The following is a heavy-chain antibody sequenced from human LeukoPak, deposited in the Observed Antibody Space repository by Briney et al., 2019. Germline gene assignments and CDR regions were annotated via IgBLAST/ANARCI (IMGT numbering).Heavy chain of an antibody. CDR2: MNPNSGNT. Sequence: ASVKVSCEASGYTFTSYDINWVRQATGQGREWMGWMNPNSGNTGYAQKFQGRVTMTRNTSISTAYMVLSSLRSEDTAVYYCARGAPGSYCSGGSCPYFDYWGQGALVTVSS. CDR3: ARGAPGSYCSGGSCPYFDY. D-gene: IGHD2-15*01. J-gene: IGHJ4*02. CDR1: GYTFTSYD. V-gene: IGHV1-8*01.